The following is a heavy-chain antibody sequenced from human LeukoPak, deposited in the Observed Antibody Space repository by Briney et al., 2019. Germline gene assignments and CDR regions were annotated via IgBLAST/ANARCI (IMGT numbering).Heavy chain of an antibody. CDR3: ARGFSNKFDY. Sequence: PGGSLRLSCAASGFTFSNYWMHWVRQAPGKGLVWVSRITGDGGSTSYADSVKGRFTISRDNAKNTLYLQMNSLRAEDTGVYYCARGFSNKFDYWGQGTLVTVSS. CDR2: ITGDGGST. V-gene: IGHV3-74*01. D-gene: IGHD4-11*01. J-gene: IGHJ4*01. CDR1: GFTFSNYW.